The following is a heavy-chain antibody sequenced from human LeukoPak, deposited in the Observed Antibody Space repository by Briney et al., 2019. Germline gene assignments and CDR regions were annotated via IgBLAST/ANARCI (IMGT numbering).Heavy chain of an antibody. Sequence: SETLSLTCSVSGGPISGDYWSWIRQPPGKALEWIGYIYTTGRTNYNPSLKSRVTISVDTSKNQFSLKLNSVTAADTAVYYCAKILGSGVWYGFDIWGQGTMVTVSS. CDR1: GGPISGDY. V-gene: IGHV4-4*09. D-gene: IGHD2-21*01. CDR3: AKILGSGVWYGFDI. CDR2: IYTTGRT. J-gene: IGHJ3*02.